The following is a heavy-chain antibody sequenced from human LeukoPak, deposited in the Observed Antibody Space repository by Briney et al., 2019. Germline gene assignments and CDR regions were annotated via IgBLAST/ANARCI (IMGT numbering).Heavy chain of an antibody. D-gene: IGHD4-11*01. CDR3: AREIIGATVLFDY. J-gene: IGHJ4*02. Sequence: GGSLRLSCVVSGFTFRNYWMSWVRQAPGKGVEWVADINLDGGQKYYVDSVKGRFTISRDNAKNSLYLEMDSLRAEDMAVYYCAREIIGATVLFDYWGQGTLVTVSS. CDR1: GFTFRNYW. V-gene: IGHV3-7*01. CDR2: INLDGGQK.